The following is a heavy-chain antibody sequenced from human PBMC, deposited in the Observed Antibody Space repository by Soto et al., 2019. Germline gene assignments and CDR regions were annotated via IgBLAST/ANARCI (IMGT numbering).Heavy chain of an antibody. Sequence: GASVKVSCKASGYTFTGYYMHWVRQAPGQGLEWMGWINPNSGGTNYAQKFQGRVTMTRDTSISTAYMELSRLSSDDTAVYYCARDITRYFDWLSDAFDIWGQGTMVTVSS. J-gene: IGHJ3*02. CDR1: GYTFTGYY. CDR2: INPNSGGT. V-gene: IGHV1-2*02. CDR3: ARDITRYFDWLSDAFDI. D-gene: IGHD3-9*01.